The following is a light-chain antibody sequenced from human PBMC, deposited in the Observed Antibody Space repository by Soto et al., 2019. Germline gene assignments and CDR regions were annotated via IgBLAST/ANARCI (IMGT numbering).Light chain of an antibody. Sequence: DLVMTQSPLSLPVTPGEPASISCRSSQSLLHSNGYNHLDWYLQKPGQSPQLLIYLGSLRASGVPDRFSGSGSGTDFTLTISSLQPEDFATYYCQQSYSTPITFGQGTRLEIK. CDR3: QQSYSTPIT. V-gene: IGKV2-28*01. CDR1: QSLLHSNGYNH. J-gene: IGKJ5*01. CDR2: LGS.